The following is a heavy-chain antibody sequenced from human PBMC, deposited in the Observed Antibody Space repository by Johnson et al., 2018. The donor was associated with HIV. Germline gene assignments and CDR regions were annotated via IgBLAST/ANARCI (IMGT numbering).Heavy chain of an antibody. D-gene: IGHD3-10*01. CDR2: IYSGGST. J-gene: IGHJ3*02. V-gene: IGHV3-66*02. CDR1: GFTVSSNY. Sequence: VQLVESGGGLVQPGGSLRLSCAASGFTVSSNYMSWVRQAPGKGLEWVSVIYSGGSTYYADSVKGRFTISRDNSKNTLYLQMNSLRAEDTALYYCAKDIVPMVQTDAFDIWGQGTMVTVSS. CDR3: AKDIVPMVQTDAFDI.